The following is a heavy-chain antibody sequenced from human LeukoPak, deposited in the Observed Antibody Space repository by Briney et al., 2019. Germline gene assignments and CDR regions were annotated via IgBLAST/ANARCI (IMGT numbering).Heavy chain of an antibody. V-gene: IGHV3-23*01. CDR2: ISGSGSST. CDR1: GFTFSNCA. Sequence: GGSLRLSCAASGFTFSNCAMSWVRQAPEKGLEWVSGISGSGSSTYYADSVKGRFTISRDNSENTLSLQMDSLRADDTAIYYCAKSCNSGNCYYNYWGQGTLVTVSS. D-gene: IGHD2/OR15-2a*01. J-gene: IGHJ4*02. CDR3: AKSCNSGNCYYNY.